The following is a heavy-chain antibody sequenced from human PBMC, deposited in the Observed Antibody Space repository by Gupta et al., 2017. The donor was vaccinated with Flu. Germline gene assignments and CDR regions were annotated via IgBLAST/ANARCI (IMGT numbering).Heavy chain of an antibody. CDR1: GFTFDDYT. Sequence: EVHLVESGGVVVQPGGSLRLSCAASGFTFDDYTMHWARQAPGKGREWVSLISWDGGSTYYADSVKGRFTISRDNSKNSLYLQINSLRTEDTALYYCATLPLQQWLHRTGDYWGQGTLVTVSS. D-gene: IGHD6-19*01. CDR3: ATLPLQQWLHRTGDY. J-gene: IGHJ4*02. CDR2: ISWDGGST. V-gene: IGHV3-43*01.